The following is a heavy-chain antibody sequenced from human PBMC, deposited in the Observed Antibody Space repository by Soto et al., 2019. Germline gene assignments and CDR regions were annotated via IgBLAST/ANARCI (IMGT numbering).Heavy chain of an antibody. D-gene: IGHD2-2*01. J-gene: IGHJ5*02. CDR3: ARQYCSSTSCYRWGFDP. V-gene: IGHV1-2*02. CDR1: GYTFTGYY. CDR2: INPNSGGT. Sequence: ASVKVSCKASGYTFTGYYMHWVRQAPGQGLEWMGWINPNSGGTNYAQKFQGRVTMTRDTSISTAYMELSRLRSDDTAVYYCARQYCSSTSCYRWGFDPWGQGTLVTVSS.